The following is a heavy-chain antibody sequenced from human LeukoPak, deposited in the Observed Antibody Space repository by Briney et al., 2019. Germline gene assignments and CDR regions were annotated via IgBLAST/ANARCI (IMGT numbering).Heavy chain of an antibody. CDR3: ARVCSSTSCYSRSIDY. CDR2: INPNSGGT. Sequence: ASVKVSCKASGYTFTGYYMHWVRQAPGQGLEWMGWINPNSGGTNYAQKFQGRVTMTRDTSISTAYMELSRLRSDDTAVYYCARVCSSTSCYSRSIDYWGRGALVTVSS. CDR1: GYTFTGYY. J-gene: IGHJ4*02. V-gene: IGHV1-2*02. D-gene: IGHD2-2*01.